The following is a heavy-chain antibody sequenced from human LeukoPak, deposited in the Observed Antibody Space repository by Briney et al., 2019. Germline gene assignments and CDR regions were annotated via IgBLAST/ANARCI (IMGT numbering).Heavy chain of an antibody. CDR2: IFYTGST. V-gene: IGHV4-39*01. J-gene: IGHJ4*02. CDR1: GGSIRRNSYY. CDR3: AGAIATTGPWDD. D-gene: IGHD6-13*01. Sequence: SETLSLTCTVSGGSIRRNSYYWGWLRQPPGKELEWIGNIFYTGSTYYNPSLQSRVTISVDTSTNQFSLKLGSVTAADTAVYYCAGAIATTGPWDDWGQGTLVTVSS.